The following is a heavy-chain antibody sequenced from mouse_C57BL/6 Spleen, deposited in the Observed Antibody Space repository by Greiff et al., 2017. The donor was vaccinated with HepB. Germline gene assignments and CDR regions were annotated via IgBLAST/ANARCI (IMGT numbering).Heavy chain of an antibody. D-gene: IGHD2-3*01. CDR3: ARALYDGYRAWFAY. J-gene: IGHJ3*01. CDR2: ISDGGSYT. CDR1: GFTFRSYA. Sequence: EVKLVESGGGLVKPGGSLKLSCAASGFTFRSYAMSWVRQTPEKRLEWVATISDGGSYTYYPDNVKGRFTISGDNAKNNLYLQMSHLKSEDTAMYYCARALYDGYRAWFAYWGQGTLVTVSA. V-gene: IGHV5-4*03.